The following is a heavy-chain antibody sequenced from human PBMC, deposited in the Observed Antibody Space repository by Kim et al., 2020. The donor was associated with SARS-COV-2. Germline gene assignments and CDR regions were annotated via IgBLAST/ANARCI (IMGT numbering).Heavy chain of an antibody. D-gene: IGHD3-3*01. CDR1: GGSISSGGYY. CDR3: ARGEMIFGVVTYAFDI. V-gene: IGHV4-31*03. Sequence: SETLSLTCTVSGGSISSGGYYWSWIRQHPGKGLEWIGYIYYSGSTYYNPSLKSRVTISVDTAKNQFYLKLSSVTAADTAVYYCARGEMIFGVVTYAFDIWGQGAIVTLSS. CDR2: IYYSGST. J-gene: IGHJ3*02.